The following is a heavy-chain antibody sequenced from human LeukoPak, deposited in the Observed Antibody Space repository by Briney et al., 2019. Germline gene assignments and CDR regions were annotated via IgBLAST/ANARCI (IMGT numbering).Heavy chain of an antibody. V-gene: IGHV3-23*01. CDR1: GFTFRNYA. CDR2: INGGGDDT. D-gene: IGHD2-15*01. J-gene: IGHJ4*02. CDR3: ARQLGYCRRGSCYFDY. Sequence: GGSLRLSCAASGFTFRNYAMSWVRQAPGQGLEWVSAINGGGDDTYSADSVRGRFTISRDNSKNTLYLQFNSLRTEDTAVYYCARQLGYCRRGSCYFDYWGQGTPVTVSS.